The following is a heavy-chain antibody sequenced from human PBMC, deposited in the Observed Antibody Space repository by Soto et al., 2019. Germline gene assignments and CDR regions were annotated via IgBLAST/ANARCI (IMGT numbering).Heavy chain of an antibody. J-gene: IGHJ5*02. CDR3: ARAPGYSGNWFDP. D-gene: IGHD1-26*01. V-gene: IGHV4-30-2*01. Sequence: QLQLQESGSGLVKPSQTLSLTCAVSGGSISSGGYSWSWIRQPPGKGLGWIGYIYHSGSTYYNPYLQSRVTISVDRSKNQFYLKLSSVTAADTAVYYCARAPGYSGNWFDPWCQGTLVTVSS. CDR1: GGSISSGGYS. CDR2: IYHSGST.